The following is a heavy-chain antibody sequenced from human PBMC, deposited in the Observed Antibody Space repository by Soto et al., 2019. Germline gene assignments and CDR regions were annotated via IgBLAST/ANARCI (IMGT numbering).Heavy chain of an antibody. CDR1: GGTFSSYA. CDR2: IIPIFGTA. D-gene: IGHD6-6*01. V-gene: IGHV1-69*12. J-gene: IGHJ6*02. Sequence: QVQLVQSGAEVKKPGSSVKVSCKASGGTFSSYAISWVRQAPGQGLEWMGGIIPIFGTANYEQKFQGRVPITADESTGTAYMELSSMRSEDTAVYYCARARPGSSSVYGYGMDVWGQGTTVAVSS. CDR3: ARARPGSSSVYGYGMDV.